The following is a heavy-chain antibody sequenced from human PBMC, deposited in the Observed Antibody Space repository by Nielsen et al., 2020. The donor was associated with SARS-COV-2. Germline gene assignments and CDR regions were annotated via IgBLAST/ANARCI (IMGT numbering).Heavy chain of an antibody. CDR3: AASIAAAVIYYYYGMDV. D-gene: IGHD6-13*01. CDR1: GYTLTELS. J-gene: IGHJ6*02. Sequence: GESLKISCKVSGYTLTELSMHWVRQAPGKGLEWMGGFDPEDGETIYAQKFQGRVTMTEDTSTDTAYMELSSLRSEDTAVYYCAASIAAAVIYYYYGMDVWGQGTTVTVSS. V-gene: IGHV1-24*01. CDR2: FDPEDGET.